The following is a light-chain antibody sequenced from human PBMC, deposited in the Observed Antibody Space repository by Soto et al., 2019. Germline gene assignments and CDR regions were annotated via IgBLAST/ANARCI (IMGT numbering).Light chain of an antibody. V-gene: IGKV3-20*01. J-gene: IGKJ1*01. Sequence: EIVLTQSPGILSLSPGERATLSCRASQSVDSSFFAWYQQKPGQAPRLLIYGASKRATGIPDRFSGSGSGTDFTLNISRLEPEDFAVYYCQQYVSSVTFGQGTKVEI. CDR1: QSVDSSF. CDR3: QQYVSSVT. CDR2: GAS.